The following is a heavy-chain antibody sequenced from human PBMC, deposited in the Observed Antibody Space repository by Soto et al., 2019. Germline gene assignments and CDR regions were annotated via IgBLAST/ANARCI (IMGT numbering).Heavy chain of an antibody. Sequence: QVQLVQSGAEVKKPGSSVKVSCKASGGTFSSYAISWVRQAPGQELEWMGGIIPIFGTANYAQKFQGRVTITADESTSTAYMELSSLRSEDTAVYYCARALTMVRGVIYGAFDPWGQGTLVTVSS. CDR2: IIPIFGTA. CDR3: ARALTMVRGVIYGAFDP. J-gene: IGHJ5*02. V-gene: IGHV1-69*01. CDR1: GGTFSSYA. D-gene: IGHD3-10*01.